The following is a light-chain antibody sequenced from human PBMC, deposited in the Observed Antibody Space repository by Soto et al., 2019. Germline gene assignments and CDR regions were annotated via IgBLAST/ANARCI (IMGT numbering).Light chain of an antibody. CDR3: QQYGSSPGT. CDR1: QSVSSSY. V-gene: IGKV3-20*01. J-gene: IGKJ1*01. Sequence: EIVLTQSPGTLSLSPGERATLSCRASQSVSSSYLAWYQQKPGQAPRLLIYGASSRATGILDRFSGSGSGTGFTLTISRLEPEDLAVYYCQQYGSSPGTFGKGTKVEIK. CDR2: GAS.